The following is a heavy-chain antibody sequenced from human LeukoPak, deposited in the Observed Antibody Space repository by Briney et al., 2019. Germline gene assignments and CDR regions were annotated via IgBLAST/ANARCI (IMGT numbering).Heavy chain of an antibody. CDR3: ARHFAAAGTSHWFDP. Sequence: SETLSLTCTVSGGSISSSSYYWGWIRQPPGKGLEWIGSIYYSGSTYYNPSLKSRVTISVDTSKNHFSLKLSAVTAADTAVYYCARHFAAAGTSHWFDPWGQGTLVTVSS. CDR2: IYYSGST. D-gene: IGHD6-13*01. J-gene: IGHJ5*02. V-gene: IGHV4-39*01. CDR1: GGSISSSSYY.